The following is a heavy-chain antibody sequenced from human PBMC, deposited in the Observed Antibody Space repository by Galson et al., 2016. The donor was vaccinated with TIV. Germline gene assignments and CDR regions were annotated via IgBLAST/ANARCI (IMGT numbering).Heavy chain of an antibody. CDR3: ARDGYRFGNYFDF. CDR2: INPSSGST. J-gene: IGHJ4*02. D-gene: IGHD5-12*01. V-gene: IGHV1-46*01. Sequence: SVKVSCKASGYTFTSYYMHWVRQAPGQGLEWMGIINPSSGSTTYAQKFQGRVTMTRDMSTTTVHMELSSLRSEDTAVYYCARDGYRFGNYFDFWGQGTLVTVSS. CDR1: GYTFTSYY.